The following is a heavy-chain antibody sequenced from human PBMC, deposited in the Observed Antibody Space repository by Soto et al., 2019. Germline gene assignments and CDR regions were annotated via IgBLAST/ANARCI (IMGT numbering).Heavy chain of an antibody. CDR3: AKVVNRTIDY. J-gene: IGHJ4*02. CDR2: ISGSGGST. D-gene: IGHD1-1*01. CDR1: GFPFSSYA. Sequence: PGGSLRLSCAASGFPFSSYAMSWVRQAPGKGLEWVSAISGSGGSTYYADSVKGRLTISRDNSKNTLYLQMNSLRAEDTAVYYCAKVVNRTIDYWGQGSLVAVSS. V-gene: IGHV3-23*01.